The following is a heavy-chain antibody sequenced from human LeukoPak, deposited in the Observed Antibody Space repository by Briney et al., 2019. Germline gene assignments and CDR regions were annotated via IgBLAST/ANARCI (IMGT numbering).Heavy chain of an antibody. CDR2: ISGSGGST. J-gene: IGHJ3*02. CDR3: AKGGVLMVYAIPRDI. Sequence: GGSLRLSCAASGFTFSSYSMNWVRQAPGKGLEWVSAISGSGGSTYYADSVKGRFTISRDNSKNTLYLQMNSLRAEDTAVYYCAKGGVLMVYAIPRDIWGQGTMVTVSS. D-gene: IGHD2-8*01. V-gene: IGHV3-23*01. CDR1: GFTFSSYS.